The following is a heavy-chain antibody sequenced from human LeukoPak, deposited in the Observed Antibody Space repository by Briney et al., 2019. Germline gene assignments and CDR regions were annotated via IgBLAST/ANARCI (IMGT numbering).Heavy chain of an antibody. CDR2: ISGTGSNT. CDR1: GFTSSGYA. CDR3: AARPPVIVAGPFDY. Sequence: PGGSLRLSCAASGFTSSGYAMGWVRQAPGKGLEWVSTISGTGSNTYYADSVKGGFTISRDNSKNTQYLQMNSLRAEDTAVYFCAARPPVIVAGPFDYWGQGILVTVSS. D-gene: IGHD5-12*01. V-gene: IGHV3-23*01. J-gene: IGHJ4*02.